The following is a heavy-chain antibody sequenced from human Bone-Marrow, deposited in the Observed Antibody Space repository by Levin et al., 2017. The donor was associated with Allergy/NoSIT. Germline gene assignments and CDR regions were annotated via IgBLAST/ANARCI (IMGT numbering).Heavy chain of an antibody. CDR2: ISSSGNTI. CDR3: AREDPSYYLDY. V-gene: IGHV3-48*02. D-gene: IGHD6-6*01. J-gene: IGHJ4*02. CDR1: GFTFSYNS. Sequence: RTGGSLRLSCVASGFTFSYNSMNWVRQAPGKGLEWVAFISSSGNTIDYADSVKGRFTISRDPAKSSVYLQMNSLRDEDTAVYYCAREDPSYYLDYWGQGALVTVSS.